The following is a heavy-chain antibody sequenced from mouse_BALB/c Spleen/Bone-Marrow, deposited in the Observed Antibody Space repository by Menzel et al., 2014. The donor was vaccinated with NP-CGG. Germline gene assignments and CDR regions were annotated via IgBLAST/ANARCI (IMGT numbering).Heavy chain of an antibody. J-gene: IGHJ4*01. V-gene: IGHV3-2*02. CDR2: ISYSGST. Sequence: EVQLVESGPGLVKPSQSLSLTCTVTGYSITSDYAWNWIRQFPGNKLEWMGYISYSGSTNYNPSLKSRISITRDTSKNQYFLQLNSVTPEDTATYYCTRHLTGYAMDYWSQGTSVTVSS. CDR3: TRHLTGYAMDY. D-gene: IGHD4-1*01. CDR1: GYSITSDYA.